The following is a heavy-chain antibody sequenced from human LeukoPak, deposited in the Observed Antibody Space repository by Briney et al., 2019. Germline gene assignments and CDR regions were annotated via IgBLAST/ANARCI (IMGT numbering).Heavy chain of an antibody. Sequence: SVKVSCKASGGSFSRYTINWVRQAPGQGLEWMGGINPIADIASYAQKFLGRVTITADKSTSTAYMELNSLRSEDTTVYYCARWGAAAGTEFYYYYYGMDVWGQGTTVTVSS. CDR2: INPIADIA. CDR1: GGSFSRYT. CDR3: ARWGAAAGTEFYYYYYGMDV. V-gene: IGHV1-69*10. J-gene: IGHJ6*02. D-gene: IGHD6-13*01.